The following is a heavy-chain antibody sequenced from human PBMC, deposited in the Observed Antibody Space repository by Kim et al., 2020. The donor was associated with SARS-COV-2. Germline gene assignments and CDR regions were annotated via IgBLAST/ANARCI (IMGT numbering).Heavy chain of an antibody. D-gene: IGHD1-1*01. V-gene: IGHV3-30*01. Sequence: YYADSVKGRFTISRDNSKNTLYLQMNSLRAEDTAVYYCARGPQLGAFDIWGQGTMVTVSS. CDR3: ARGPQLGAFDI. J-gene: IGHJ3*02.